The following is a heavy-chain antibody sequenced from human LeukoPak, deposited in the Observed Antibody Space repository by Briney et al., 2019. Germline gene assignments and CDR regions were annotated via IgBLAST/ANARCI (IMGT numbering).Heavy chain of an antibody. J-gene: IGHJ4*02. CDR2: ISGSGGST. CDR3: AILATRGPKDC. D-gene: IGHD1-26*01. Sequence: GGSLRLSCAASGFTFSSYAMSWVRQAPGKGLEWVSAISGSGGSTYYADSVRGRFTISRDNAKNSLYLQMNTLRVEDTAVYYCAILATRGPKDCWGQGTLVTVSS. V-gene: IGHV3-23*01. CDR1: GFTFSSYA.